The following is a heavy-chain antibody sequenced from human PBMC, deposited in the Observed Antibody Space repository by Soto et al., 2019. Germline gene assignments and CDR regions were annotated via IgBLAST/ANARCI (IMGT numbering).Heavy chain of an antibody. J-gene: IGHJ4*02. V-gene: IGHV1-3*01. Sequence: ASVKVSCKASGYTFTSYAMHWVRQAPGQRLEWMGWINAGNGNTKYSQKFQGRVTITRDTSASTAYMELSSLRSEDTAVYYCARDPITFGGVIVRLFDYWGQGTLVTVSS. CDR1: GYTFTSYA. CDR2: INAGNGNT. CDR3: ARDPITFGGVIVRLFDY. D-gene: IGHD3-16*02.